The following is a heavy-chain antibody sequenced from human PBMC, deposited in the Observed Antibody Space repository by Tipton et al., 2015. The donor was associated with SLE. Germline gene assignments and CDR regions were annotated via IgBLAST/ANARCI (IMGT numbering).Heavy chain of an antibody. V-gene: IGHV1-18*01. CDR2: ISAYSGNT. Sequence: QSGPEVKKPGSSVKVSCKASGGTFSSYTISWVRQAPGQGLEWMGWISAYSGNTNYAQRLQGRVTMTTDTSTSTAYMELRSLRSDDTAVYYCARTSAFRNWFDPWGQGTLVTVSS. J-gene: IGHJ5*02. CDR3: ARTSAFRNWFDP. CDR1: GGTFSSYT. D-gene: IGHD2/OR15-2a*01.